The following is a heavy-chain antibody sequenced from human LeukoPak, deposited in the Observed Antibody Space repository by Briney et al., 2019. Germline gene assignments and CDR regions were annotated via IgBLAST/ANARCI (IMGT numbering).Heavy chain of an antibody. Sequence: ASVRVSCKVSGYTLTELSMHWVRQAPGKGLEWMGGFAIEDGETIYAQKFQGRVTMTEDTSTDTASMELSSLRSEDTAVYYCATGGVTMVRGVITPRNDAFDIWGQGTMVTVSS. CDR2: FAIEDGET. D-gene: IGHD3-10*01. CDR1: GYTLTELS. CDR3: ATGGVTMVRGVITPRNDAFDI. V-gene: IGHV1-24*01. J-gene: IGHJ3*02.